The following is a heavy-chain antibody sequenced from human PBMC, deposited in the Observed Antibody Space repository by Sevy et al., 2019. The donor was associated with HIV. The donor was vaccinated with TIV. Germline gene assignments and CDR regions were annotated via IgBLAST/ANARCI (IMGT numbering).Heavy chain of an antibody. D-gene: IGHD2-15*01. V-gene: IGHV4-34*01. J-gene: IGHJ4*02. CDR1: GVSFSDYY. CDR2: VSQSGSA. Sequence: SETLSLTCGVSGVSFSDYYWAWIRQSPGKGLEWIGEVSQSGSANYNPSLRSRVIISLDTSNNHFSLQLASMTAADTAEYYCARGPLFGREYCSGSACPTIDYWGQGTLVTVSS. CDR3: ARGPLFGREYCSGSACPTIDY.